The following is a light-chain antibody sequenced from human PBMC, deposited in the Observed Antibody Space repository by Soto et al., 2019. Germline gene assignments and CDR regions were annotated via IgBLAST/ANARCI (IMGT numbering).Light chain of an antibody. V-gene: IGLV1-40*01. CDR3: QSYDSSLSVVV. CDR2: GNS. J-gene: IGLJ2*01. CDR1: SSNIGAGYD. Sequence: QAVVTQPPSVSGAPGQRVTTSCTGSSSNIGAGYDVHWYQQLPGTAPKLLIYGNSNRPSGVPDRFSGSKSGTSASLAITGLQAEDEADYYCQSYDSSLSVVVFGGGTKVTVL.